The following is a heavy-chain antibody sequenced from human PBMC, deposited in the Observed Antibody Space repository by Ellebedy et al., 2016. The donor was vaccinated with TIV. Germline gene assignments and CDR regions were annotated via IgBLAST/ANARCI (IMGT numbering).Heavy chain of an antibody. V-gene: IGHV1-69*13. CDR1: GGTFRSYA. D-gene: IGHD3-22*01. J-gene: IGHJ4*02. CDR2: IIPMFGTV. CDR3: ARRSAYFPGEIDY. Sequence: SVKVSCXASGGTFRSYAISWVRQAPGQGLEWMGKIIPMFGTVNYAQKFQGRVTITADESTSTAYMELSSLRSEDTAVYYCARRSAYFPGEIDYWGQGTLVTVSS.